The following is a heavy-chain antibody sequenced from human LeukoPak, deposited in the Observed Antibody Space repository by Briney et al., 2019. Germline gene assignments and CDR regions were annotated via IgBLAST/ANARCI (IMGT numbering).Heavy chain of an antibody. D-gene: IGHD3-9*01. CDR2: ISAYNGNT. V-gene: IGHV1-18*01. Sequence: ASVKVSCKASGYTFTSYGISWVRQAPGQGLEWMGWISAYNGNTNYAQKLQGRVTMTTDTSTSTAYMELRSLRSDDTAVYYCARDTILTGPENNYYFDYWGQGTLVTVSS. CDR1: GYTFTSYG. J-gene: IGHJ4*02. CDR3: ARDTILTGPENNYYFDY.